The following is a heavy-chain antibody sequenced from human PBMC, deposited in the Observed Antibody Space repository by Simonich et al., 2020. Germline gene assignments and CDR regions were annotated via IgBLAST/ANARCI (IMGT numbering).Heavy chain of an antibody. V-gene: IGHV1-8*03. CDR2: MKPNSGNK. CDR3: ARARYCSSTSCYNWFDP. J-gene: IGHJ5*02. D-gene: IGHD2-2*01. Sequence: QVQLVQSGAEVKKPGASVKVSCKASGYTFTSYDINWVRQATGQGLEWMGRMKPNSGNKGYAQKFQGRVTITRNTSISTAYMELSSLRSEDTAVYYCARARYCSSTSCYNWFDPWGQGTLVTVSS. CDR1: GYTFTSYD.